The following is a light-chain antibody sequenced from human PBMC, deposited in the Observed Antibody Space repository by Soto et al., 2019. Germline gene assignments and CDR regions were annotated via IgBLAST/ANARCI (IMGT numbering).Light chain of an antibody. J-gene: IGLJ2*01. V-gene: IGLV2-14*01. Sequence: QSALTQPASVSGSPGQSITISCTGTSSDVGGYNYVSWYQQHPGKAPKLMIYEVSNRPSGVSNRFSGSKCGNTASLTISGLQAEDDADYYCSSYTSSRGVVFGVGTKLTVL. CDR3: SSYTSSRGVV. CDR1: SSDVGGYNY. CDR2: EVS.